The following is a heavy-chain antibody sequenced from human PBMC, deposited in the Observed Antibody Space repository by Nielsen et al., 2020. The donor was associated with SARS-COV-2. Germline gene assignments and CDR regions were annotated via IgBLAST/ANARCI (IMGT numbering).Heavy chain of an antibody. CDR3: AKDYDYGDYATLDY. Sequence: GESLRLSCAASGFTFSSYAMSWVRQAPGKGLEWVSAISGSGGSTYYADSVKGRFTISRDNSKNTLYLQMNSLRAEDTAVYYCAKDYDYGDYATLDYWGQGTLVTVSS. D-gene: IGHD4-17*01. V-gene: IGHV3-23*01. J-gene: IGHJ4*02. CDR2: ISGSGGST. CDR1: GFTFSSYA.